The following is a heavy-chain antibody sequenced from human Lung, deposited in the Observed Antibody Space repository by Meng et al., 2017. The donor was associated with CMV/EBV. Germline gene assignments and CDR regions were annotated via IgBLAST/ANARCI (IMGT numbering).Heavy chain of an antibody. CDR3: ARSIFGAPGGV. Sequence: GESXKISCAASGFTFSSYAMHWVRQAPGKGLEWVSVIYSGGSTYYADSVKGRFTISRDNSKNTLYLQMNSLRAEDTAVYYCARSIFGAPGGVWGQGTTVT. V-gene: IGHV3-53*01. CDR1: GFTFSSYA. CDR2: IYSGGST. D-gene: IGHD3-3*01. J-gene: IGHJ6*02.